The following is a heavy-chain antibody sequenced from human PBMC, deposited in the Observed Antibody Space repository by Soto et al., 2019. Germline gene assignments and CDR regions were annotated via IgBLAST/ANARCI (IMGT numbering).Heavy chain of an antibody. D-gene: IGHD2-2*01. CDR2: IGTDGNT. V-gene: IGHV3-23*01. CDR1: GFTFNSYA. CDR3: VTKYPGTRPFAY. J-gene: IGHJ4*01. Sequence: GVLRLSCAASGFTFNSYAMNWVRQAPGKGLAWVSAIGTDGNTYYANSVKGRFTISRDNSRTTLYLQMNSLRVEDTALYYCVTKYPGTRPFAYWGQGTLVTVSS.